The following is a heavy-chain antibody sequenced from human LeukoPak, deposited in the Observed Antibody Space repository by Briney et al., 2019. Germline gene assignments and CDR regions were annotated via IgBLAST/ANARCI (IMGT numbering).Heavy chain of an antibody. Sequence: GGSLRLSCAASGFTFSSNYMSWVRQAPGKGLEWVSVIYSGGSTYYADSVKGRFTISRDNSKNTLYLKMNSLRAEDTAVYYCARFPFWSGPIYYYYYMDVWGKGTTVTVSS. J-gene: IGHJ6*03. V-gene: IGHV3-66*01. CDR1: GFTFSSNY. D-gene: IGHD3-3*01. CDR2: IYSGGST. CDR3: ARFPFWSGPIYYYYYMDV.